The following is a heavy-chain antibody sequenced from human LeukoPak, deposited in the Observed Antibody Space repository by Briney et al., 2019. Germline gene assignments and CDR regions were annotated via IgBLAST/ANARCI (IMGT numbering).Heavy chain of an antibody. CDR2: ISGDSRGI. J-gene: IGHJ4*02. Sequence: PWGSLRLSCAASGLTFSTYAMSWVRQAPGKGLEWVSAISGDSRGIYYADSVKGRFTISRDNSKNTLYLQMNTRRAEDTAIYYCVKDSPHFDYWGQGTLVTVSS. CDR1: GLTFSTYA. V-gene: IGHV3-23*01. CDR3: VKDSPHFDY.